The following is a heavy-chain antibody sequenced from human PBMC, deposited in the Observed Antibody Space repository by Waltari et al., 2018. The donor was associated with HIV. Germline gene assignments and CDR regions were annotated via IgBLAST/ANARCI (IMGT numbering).Heavy chain of an antibody. CDR2: ITSDSTTR. D-gene: IGHD2-15*01. CDR3: ASARVGTAYFDY. CDR1: GFTFSRNT. Sequence: VQLVESGGGLVQPGGSLRLSCAASGFTFSRNTMNWVRQAPGKGLGWLSTITSDSTTRNYADSVKGRFTISRDNAKNSVFLQMSSLRDEDTAVYYCASARVGTAYFDYWGQGTLVTVSS. V-gene: IGHV3-48*02. J-gene: IGHJ4*02.